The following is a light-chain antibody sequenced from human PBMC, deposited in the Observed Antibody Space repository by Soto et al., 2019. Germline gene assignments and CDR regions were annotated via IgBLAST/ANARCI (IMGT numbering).Light chain of an antibody. J-gene: IGKJ4*01. CDR3: QQRSNWPSLT. V-gene: IGKV3-15*01. Sequence: EIVMTQSPATLSVSPVERATLSCMASQSVSSNLAWYQQKPGQAPRLLIYGASTRATGIPARFSGSGSGTEFTLTISSLQSEDSAVYYCQQRSNWPSLTFGGGTKVDIK. CDR1: QSVSSN. CDR2: GAS.